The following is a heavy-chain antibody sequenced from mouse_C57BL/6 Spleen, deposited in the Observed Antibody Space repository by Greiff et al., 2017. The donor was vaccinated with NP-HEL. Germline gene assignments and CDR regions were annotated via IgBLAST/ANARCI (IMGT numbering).Heavy chain of an antibody. J-gene: IGHJ2*01. V-gene: IGHV1-74*01. Sequence: QVQLQQPGAELVKPGASVKVSCKASGYTFTSYWMHWVKQRPGQGLEWIGRIHPSDSDTNYNQKFKGKATLTVDKSSSPAYMQLSSLTSEDSAVYYSAIYGITTGVNYWGQGTTLTGSS. CDR1: GYTFTSYW. CDR2: IHPSDSDT. CDR3: AIYGITTGVNY. D-gene: IGHD1-1*01.